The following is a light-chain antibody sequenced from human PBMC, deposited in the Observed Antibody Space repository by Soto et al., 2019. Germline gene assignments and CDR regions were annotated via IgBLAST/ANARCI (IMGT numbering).Light chain of an antibody. J-gene: IGKJ1*01. CDR1: QSVSSSD. V-gene: IGKV3-20*01. CDR2: GTS. Sequence: EIVLTQSPGTLSLSPGERATLSCRASQSVSSSDLAWYQQRPGQAPRVLVYGTSNRATGMPDRFSCSGSGTDGTLTSRKREPEDFALHYCQEYGSSRTFGQGTKVEIK. CDR3: QEYGSSRT.